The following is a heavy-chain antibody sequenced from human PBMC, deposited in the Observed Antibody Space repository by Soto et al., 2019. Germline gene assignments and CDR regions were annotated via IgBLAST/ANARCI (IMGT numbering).Heavy chain of an antibody. CDR2: INPNSGGT. Sequence: QVQLVQSGAEVKKPGASVKVSCKASGYTFTGPYMPWVRQAPGQGPEWMGWINPNSGGTNYAQKFQGWDTMTRDKSISTDYMELSRLTSDDTAVYDCARPSGSGSLYLAFDLWCQETMVTVSS. J-gene: IGHJ3*01. V-gene: IGHV1-2*04. CDR1: GYTFTGPY. D-gene: IGHD6-13*01. CDR3: ARPSGSGSLYLAFDL.